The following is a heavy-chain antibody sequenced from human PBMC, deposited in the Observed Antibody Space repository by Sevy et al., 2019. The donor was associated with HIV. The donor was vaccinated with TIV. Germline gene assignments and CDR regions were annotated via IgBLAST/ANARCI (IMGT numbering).Heavy chain of an antibody. V-gene: IGHV3-23*01. CDR2: ITGSGGAS. J-gene: IGHJ4*02. CDR1: GFTFTTYA. D-gene: IGHD6-25*01. Sequence: GGSLRLSCAASGFTFTTYAMTWVRQGPRKGLEWVSSITGSGGASYYADSVKGRFTTSRDSSRNIVTLQMNGLRVEDTAVYYCVKARFVGSGWAGNFVYWGQGAMVTASS. CDR3: VKARFVGSGWAGNFVY.